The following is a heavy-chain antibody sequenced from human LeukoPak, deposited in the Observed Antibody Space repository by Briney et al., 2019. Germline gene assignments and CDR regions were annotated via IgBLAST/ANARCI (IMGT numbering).Heavy chain of an antibody. J-gene: IGHJ4*02. Sequence: ASVKVSCKASGYTFTGYYMHWGRQAPGQGPEWMGWINPNSGGTNYAQKFRGRVTMTRDTSISTAYMELRRLRSDDTAVYYCARDSGERGSGSYLIAYWGQGTLVTVSS. CDR2: INPNSGGT. CDR1: GYTFTGYY. V-gene: IGHV1-2*02. D-gene: IGHD3-10*01. CDR3: ARDSGERGSGSYLIAY.